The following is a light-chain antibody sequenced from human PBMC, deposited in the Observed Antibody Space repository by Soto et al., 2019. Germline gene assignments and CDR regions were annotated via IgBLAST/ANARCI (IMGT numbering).Light chain of an antibody. J-gene: IGKJ5*01. Sequence: EIQITQSTSTLSASVGDRVTITCRASQSISSWLAWYQQKPGKAPKLLIYKASSLESGVPSRFSGSGSGTDFTLTITSLQPEDFATYYCQQSYGTPITFGQGTRLEIK. CDR1: QSISSW. CDR3: QQSYGTPIT. CDR2: KAS. V-gene: IGKV1-5*03.